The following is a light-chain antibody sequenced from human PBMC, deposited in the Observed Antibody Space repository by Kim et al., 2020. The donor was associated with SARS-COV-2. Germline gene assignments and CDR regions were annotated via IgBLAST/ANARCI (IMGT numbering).Light chain of an antibody. CDR3: QVWDSSSAHRV. Sequence: APGKTARITCGGNNIGTESVHWYQQKPGQAPALVIYYDSDRPSGIPERFSGSNSGNTATLTISRVEAGDEADYYCQVWDSSSAHRVFGGGTQLTVL. CDR1: NIGTES. V-gene: IGLV3-21*04. J-gene: IGLJ3*02. CDR2: YDS.